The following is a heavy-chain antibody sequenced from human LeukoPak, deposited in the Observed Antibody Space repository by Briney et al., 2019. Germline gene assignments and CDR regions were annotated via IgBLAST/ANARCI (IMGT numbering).Heavy chain of an antibody. D-gene: IGHD3-22*01. Sequence: ASVKVSCKASGYTFTSYGISWVRQAPGQGLEWMGWISAYNGNTNYAQKLQGRVTMTTDTSTSTVYMELSSLRSEDTAVYYCARGRDSSGYFGPWGQGTLVTVSS. CDR1: GYTFTSYG. V-gene: IGHV1-18*01. CDR3: ARGRDSSGYFGP. CDR2: ISAYNGNT. J-gene: IGHJ5*02.